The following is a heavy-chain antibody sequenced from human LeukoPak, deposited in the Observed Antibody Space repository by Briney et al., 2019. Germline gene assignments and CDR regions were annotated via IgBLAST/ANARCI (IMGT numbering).Heavy chain of an antibody. CDR2: ISPGADIT. Sequence: GGSLRLSCAASGFTFSIYGMNWVRQAPGKGLEWVSGISPGADITYYVDSVKGRFTISRDNAKKSLYLQMNSLTVDDTAVYYCARPPISGSDYWGQGTLVTVSS. CDR3: ARPPISGSDY. D-gene: IGHD6-25*01. J-gene: IGHJ4*02. V-gene: IGHV3-23*01. CDR1: GFTFSIYG.